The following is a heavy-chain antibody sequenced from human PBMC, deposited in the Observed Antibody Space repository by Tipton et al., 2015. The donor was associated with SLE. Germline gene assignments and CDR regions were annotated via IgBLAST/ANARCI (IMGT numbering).Heavy chain of an antibody. V-gene: IGHV4-39*07. J-gene: IGHJ4*02. CDR2: IYQSGSSGST. Sequence: TLSLTCTVSGGSISSSSYYWGWIRQPPGKGLEWIGEIYQSGSSGSTNYNPSVRSRVTFSLDKSKNQFFLKLTSVTAADTAVYYCARGRGYSGYLGYWGQGTLVTVSS. CDR3: ARGRGYSGYLGY. CDR1: GGSISSSSYY. D-gene: IGHD5-12*01.